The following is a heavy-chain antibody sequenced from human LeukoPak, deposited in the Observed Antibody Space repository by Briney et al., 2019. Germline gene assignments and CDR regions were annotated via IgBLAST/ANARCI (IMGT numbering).Heavy chain of an antibody. CDR3: VRVLNDVLQNYRSTWYPADY. V-gene: IGHV3-74*01. CDR1: GFAFSTYW. CDR2: VNNDGSDT. D-gene: IGHD6-13*01. Sequence: GGSLRLSCTASGFAFSTYWMNWVRQAPGKGLVWVSRVNNDGSDTSYAGSVKGRFTISRDNTKNTLYLQMNSLRAEDTAVYYCVRVLNDVLQNYRSTWYPADYWGQGTLVTVSS. J-gene: IGHJ4*02.